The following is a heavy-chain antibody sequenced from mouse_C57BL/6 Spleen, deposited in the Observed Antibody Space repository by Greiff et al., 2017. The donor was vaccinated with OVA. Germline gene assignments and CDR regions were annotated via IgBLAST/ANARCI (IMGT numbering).Heavy chain of an antibody. CDR2: INPSNGGT. CDR1: GYTFTSYW. J-gene: IGHJ4*01. V-gene: IGHV1-53*01. D-gene: IGHD2-4*01. Sequence: QVQLKQPGTELVKPGASVKLSCKASGYTFTSYWMHWVKQRPGQGLEWIGNINPSNGGTNYNEKFKSKATLTVDKSSSTAYMQLSSLTSEDSAVYYCAREEYDYDPHYYAMDYWGQGTSVTVSS. CDR3: AREEYDYDPHYYAMDY.